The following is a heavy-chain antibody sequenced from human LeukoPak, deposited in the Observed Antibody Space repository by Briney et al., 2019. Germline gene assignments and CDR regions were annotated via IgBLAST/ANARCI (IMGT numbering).Heavy chain of an antibody. D-gene: IGHD6-13*01. Sequence: ASVKVSCKVAGYTLSELSMHWVRQAPGKGLEWMGNFDPEDGETNYAQKFQGRVTMTEDTSTDTAYMELSSLRSEDTAVYYCARGQSGRSWYIESDYWGQGTLVTVSS. CDR2: FDPEDGET. CDR1: GYTLSELS. CDR3: ARGQSGRSWYIESDY. V-gene: IGHV1-24*01. J-gene: IGHJ4*02.